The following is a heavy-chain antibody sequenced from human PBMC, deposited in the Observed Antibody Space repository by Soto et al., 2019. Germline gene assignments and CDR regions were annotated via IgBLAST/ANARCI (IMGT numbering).Heavy chain of an antibody. CDR2: IIPIFGTA. Sequence: SVKVSCKVSGYTLTELSMHWVRQAPGKGLEWMGGIIPIFGTANYAQKFQGRVTITADESTSTAYMELSSLRSEDTAVYYCARDTEYSSSSGRGWGHYGMDVWGQGTTVTVSS. CDR1: GYTLTELS. D-gene: IGHD6-6*01. CDR3: ARDTEYSSSSGRGWGHYGMDV. J-gene: IGHJ6*02. V-gene: IGHV1-69*13.